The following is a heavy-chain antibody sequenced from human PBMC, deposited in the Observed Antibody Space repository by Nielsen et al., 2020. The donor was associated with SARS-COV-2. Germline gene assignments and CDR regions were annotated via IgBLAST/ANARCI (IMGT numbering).Heavy chain of an antibody. D-gene: IGHD4/OR15-4a*01. J-gene: IGHJ4*02. Sequence: SVKVSCKASGFTFTSSAVQWVRQARGQRLEWIGWIVVGSGNTNYAQKFQERVTITRDMSTSTAYMELSSLKTEDTALYYCTILANDYGANLGQGTLVTVSS. CDR2: IVVGSGNT. CDR1: GFTFTSSA. V-gene: IGHV1-58*01. CDR3: TILANDYGAN.